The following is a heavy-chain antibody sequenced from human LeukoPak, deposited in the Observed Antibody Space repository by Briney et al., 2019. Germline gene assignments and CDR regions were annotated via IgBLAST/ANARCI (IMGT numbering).Heavy chain of an antibody. CDR1: GFTFRSYG. J-gene: IGHJ4*02. D-gene: IGHD3-10*01. V-gene: IGHV3-30*18. Sequence: GGSLRLSCAASGFTFRSYGMHWVRQAPGKGLEWVAVIIYDGSNKYYADSVKGRITISRDNAKNTLYLQMNFLRPDDTAVYFCAKDWGPHYASGSSYFDSWGQGTLVTVSS. CDR3: AKDWGPHYASGSSYFDS. CDR2: IIYDGSNK.